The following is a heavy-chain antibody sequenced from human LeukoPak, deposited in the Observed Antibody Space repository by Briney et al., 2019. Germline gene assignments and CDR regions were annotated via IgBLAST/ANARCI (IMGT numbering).Heavy chain of an antibody. CDR3: TRGPIQLWIHNAMDV. CDR1: GFNFGDHA. Sequence: GGSLRLSCTASGFNFGDHAMSWVRQAPGKGLEWVCFIRSKAYRGTTEYAASVTCRFTISRDDSKSIAFLQMNSLKTEDTALYYCTRGPIQLWIHNAMDVWGQGTTVTVSS. V-gene: IGHV3-49*04. CDR2: IRSKAYRGTT. D-gene: IGHD5-18*01. J-gene: IGHJ6*02.